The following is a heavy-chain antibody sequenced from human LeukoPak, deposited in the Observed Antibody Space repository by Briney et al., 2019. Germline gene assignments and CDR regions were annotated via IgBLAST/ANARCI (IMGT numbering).Heavy chain of an antibody. CDR1: GFTFSDYY. J-gene: IGHJ3*02. CDR3: ARPTTVTTIAADAFDI. V-gene: IGHV3-11*04. D-gene: IGHD4-11*01. CDR2: ISSSGSTI. Sequence: GGSLRLSCAASGFTFSDYYMSWIRQAPGKGLEWVSYISSSGSTIYYADSVKGRFTISRDNAKNSLYLQMNSLRAEDTAVHYCARPTTVTTIAADAFDIWGQGTMVTVSS.